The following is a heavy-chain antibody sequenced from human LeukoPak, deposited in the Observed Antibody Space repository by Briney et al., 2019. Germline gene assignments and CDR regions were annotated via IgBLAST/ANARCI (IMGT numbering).Heavy chain of an antibody. V-gene: IGHV4-34*01. Sequence: SETLSLTCTVSGDSINSLDLWGWIRQPPGKGLEWIGEINHSANTNYTPSLKSRVTISVDTSKNQFSLRLSSVTAADTAVYYCARAASGNAFNIWGQGTMVTVSS. CDR3: ARAASGNAFNI. J-gene: IGHJ3*02. CDR1: GDSINSLDL. CDR2: INHSANT. D-gene: IGHD1-26*01.